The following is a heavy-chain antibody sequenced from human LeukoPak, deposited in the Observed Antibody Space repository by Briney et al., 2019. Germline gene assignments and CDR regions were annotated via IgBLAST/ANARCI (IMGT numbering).Heavy chain of an antibody. CDR3: ARDRDSSGLRDFDL. V-gene: IGHV4-59*01. Sequence: SETLSLTCTVSGGSINSYYWSWIRQPPGKGLEWIGYIYYSGNTNYNPSLKSRVSISIDTSKNQLSLQLSSVTAADPAVYYCARDRDSSGLRDFDLWGRGTLVTVS. CDR1: GGSINSYY. CDR2: IYYSGNT. J-gene: IGHJ2*01. D-gene: IGHD3-22*01.